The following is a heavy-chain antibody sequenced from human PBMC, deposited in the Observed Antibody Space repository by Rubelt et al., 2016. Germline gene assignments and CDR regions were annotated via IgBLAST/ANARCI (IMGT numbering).Heavy chain of an antibody. CDR3: ATEGLPAAMTAFDI. J-gene: IGHJ3*02. CDR1: GFTFSSYG. CDR2: IYSDGTST. D-gene: IGHD2-2*01. V-gene: IGHV3-23*03. Sequence: EVQLVESGGGLVQPGGSLRLSCAASGFTFSSYGMSWVRQAPGKGLEWVSRIYSDGTSTNYADSVKGRFTISRENAKNTLYLQMNSLRAEDTALYYCATEGLPAAMTAFDIWGQGTMVTVSS.